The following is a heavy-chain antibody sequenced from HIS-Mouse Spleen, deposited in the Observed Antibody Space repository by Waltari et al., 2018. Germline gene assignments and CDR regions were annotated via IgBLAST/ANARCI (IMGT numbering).Heavy chain of an antibody. CDR1: GVTFGSYA. D-gene: IGHD5-18*01. Sequence: QVQLVESGGGVVQPGRSLRLSCAASGVTFGSYAMHWVRQAPGKGLEWVAVISYDGSNKYYADSVKGRFTISRDNSKNTLYLQMNSLRAEDTAVYYCARGFVDTAMVDYWGQGTLVTVSS. CDR2: ISYDGSNK. J-gene: IGHJ4*02. V-gene: IGHV3-30-3*01. CDR3: ARGFVDTAMVDY.